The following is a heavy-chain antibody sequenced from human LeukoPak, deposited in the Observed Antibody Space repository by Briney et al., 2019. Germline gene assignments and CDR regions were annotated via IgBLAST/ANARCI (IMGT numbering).Heavy chain of an antibody. CDR1: GFTFSSYA. D-gene: IGHD1-7*01. J-gene: IGHJ4*01. CDR3: AGRGGNYPEHPVGY. CDR2: ISASAAVT. Sequence: GGSLRLSCAASGFTFSSYAMSWVRQAPGKGLEWVSTISASAAVTYYADSVKGRFTISRDNSKNTLYLQMNSLTAEDTAVYYCAGRGGNYPEHPVGYWGHGTLLTVSS. V-gene: IGHV3-23*01.